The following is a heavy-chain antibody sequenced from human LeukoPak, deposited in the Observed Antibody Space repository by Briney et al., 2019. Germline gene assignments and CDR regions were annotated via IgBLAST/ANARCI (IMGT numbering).Heavy chain of an antibody. Sequence: GGPLRLSCAASGFTFSSNGMHWVRQAPGKGLVWVSRVNSDGRFTRYADSVKGRFTISRDNAKNTPYLQMNSLRAEDTAVYYCVRSDWFDPWGQGTLVTVSS. J-gene: IGHJ5*02. V-gene: IGHV3-74*01. CDR2: VNSDGRFT. CDR3: VRSDWFDP. CDR1: GFTFSSNG.